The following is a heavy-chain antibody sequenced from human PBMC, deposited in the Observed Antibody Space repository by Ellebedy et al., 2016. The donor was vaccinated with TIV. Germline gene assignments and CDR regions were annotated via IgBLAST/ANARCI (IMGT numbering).Heavy chain of an antibody. CDR2: INHLGST. CDR3: GGGGGGDCGGDYYSDN. D-gene: IGHD2-21*02. CDR1: GYSISRGYY. J-gene: IGHJ4*02. Sequence: SETLSLTXTVSGYSISRGYYWGWIRLSPGKGLEWIGSINHLGSTYSNPSLKSRLTLAVDTSKNQFSLTLGSGTAADTARFYWGGGGGGDCGGDYYSDNWGQGILVSVSS. V-gene: IGHV4-38-2*02.